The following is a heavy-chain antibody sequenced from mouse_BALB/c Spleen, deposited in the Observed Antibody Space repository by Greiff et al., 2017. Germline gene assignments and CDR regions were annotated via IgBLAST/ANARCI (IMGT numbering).Heavy chain of an antibody. V-gene: IGHV5-9-4*01. Sequence: EVQLVESGGGLVKPGGSLKLSCAASGFTFSSYAMSWVRQSPEKRLEWVAEISSGGSYTYYPDTVTGRFTISRDNAKNTLYLEMSSLRSEDTAMYYCAREGVLFYYFDYWGQGTTLTVSS. CDR3: AREGVLFYYFDY. CDR1: GFTFSSYA. J-gene: IGHJ2*01. CDR2: ISSGGSYT.